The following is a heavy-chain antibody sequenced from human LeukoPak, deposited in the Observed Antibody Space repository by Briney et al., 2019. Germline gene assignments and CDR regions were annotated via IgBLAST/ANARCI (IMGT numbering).Heavy chain of an antibody. J-gene: IGHJ4*02. CDR1: GYTFTSYD. Sequence: GASVKVSCKASGYTFTSYDINWVRQATGQGLEWMGWMNPNSGNTGYAQKFQGRVTITRNTSISTAYMELSSLRSEDTAVYYCARGRDIVVVPAATTWTFDYWGQGTLVTVSS. D-gene: IGHD2-2*01. V-gene: IGHV1-8*03. CDR3: ARGRDIVVVPAATTWTFDY. CDR2: MNPNSGNT.